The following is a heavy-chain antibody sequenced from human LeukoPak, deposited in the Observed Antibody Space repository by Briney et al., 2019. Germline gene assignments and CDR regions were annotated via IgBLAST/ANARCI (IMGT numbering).Heavy chain of an antibody. Sequence: GGSLRLSCTASGFTFGDYAMSWFRQAPGKGREWVGFIRSKAYGGTTEYAASVKGRFTISRDDSKSIAYLQMNSLKTEDTAVYYCTRDSGDSSGWYPSDFDYWGQGTLVTVSS. CDR2: IRSKAYGGTT. CDR3: TRDSGDSSGWYPSDFDY. D-gene: IGHD6-19*01. V-gene: IGHV3-49*03. CDR1: GFTFGDYA. J-gene: IGHJ4*02.